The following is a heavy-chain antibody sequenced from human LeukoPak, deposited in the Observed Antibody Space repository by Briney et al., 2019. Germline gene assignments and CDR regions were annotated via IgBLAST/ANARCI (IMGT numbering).Heavy chain of an antibody. CDR3: ARERNLEIAVAGTIFDY. Sequence: GGSLRLSCAASGFTVSSDYMSWVRQSPGKGLEWVSVIYSGGSTYYADSVKGRFTISRDNSKNTLYLQMKSLRAEDTAVSYCARERNLEIAVAGTIFDYWGQGTLVTVSS. D-gene: IGHD6-19*01. J-gene: IGHJ4*02. CDR1: GFTVSSDY. V-gene: IGHV3-66*01. CDR2: IYSGGST.